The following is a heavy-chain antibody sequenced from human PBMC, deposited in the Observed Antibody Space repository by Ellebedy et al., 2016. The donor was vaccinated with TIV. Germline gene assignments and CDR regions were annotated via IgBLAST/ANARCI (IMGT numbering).Heavy chain of an antibody. D-gene: IGHD6-19*01. CDR1: GDSISGYY. CDR2: FYSSGSG. V-gene: IGHV4-59*01. Sequence: MPSETLSPTCTVSGDSISGYYWTWIRQLPGKGWEWIGYFYSSGSGEYNPSLKSRVTMSVDTSSGQFSLRLNSVTAADTAVYYCARSGGWYTPYDYWGQGTLVTVSS. J-gene: IGHJ4*02. CDR3: ARSGGWYTPYDY.